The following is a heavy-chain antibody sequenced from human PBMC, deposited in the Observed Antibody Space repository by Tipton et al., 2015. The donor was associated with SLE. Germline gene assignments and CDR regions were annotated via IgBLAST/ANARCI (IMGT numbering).Heavy chain of an antibody. CDR2: IYTSGST. D-gene: IGHD5-12*01. Sequence: TLSLTCTISGGSISSGSYYWSWIRQPAGKGLEWIGHIYTSGSTNYNPSLKSRVTISVDTSKNQFSLKLSSVTAADTAVYYCARVASGHDWEDLRPYYYYYMDVWGKGTTVTVSS. CDR3: ARVASGHDWEDLRPYYYYYMDV. CDR1: GGSISSGSYY. J-gene: IGHJ6*03. V-gene: IGHV4-61*09.